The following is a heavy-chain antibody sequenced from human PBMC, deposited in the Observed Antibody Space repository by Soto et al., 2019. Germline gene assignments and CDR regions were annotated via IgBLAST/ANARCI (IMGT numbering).Heavy chain of an antibody. V-gene: IGHV1-69*02. CDR1: GGTFSRYT. CDR3: ARGSTIVRGAPSWFDP. CDR2: IIPIAAIA. J-gene: IGHJ5*02. Sequence: QVQLVQSGAEVKKPGSSVKVSCKASGGTFSRYTINWVRQAPGQGLEWMGRIIPIAAIANYTQKFQGRVTITVDKSSTPAYMDLSSLRCDDTAVYYCARGSTIVRGAPSWFDPWGEGTLVTVSS. D-gene: IGHD3-10*01.